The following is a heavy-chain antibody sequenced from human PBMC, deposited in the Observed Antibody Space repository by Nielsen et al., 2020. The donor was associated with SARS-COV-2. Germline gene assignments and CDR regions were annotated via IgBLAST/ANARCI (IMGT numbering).Heavy chain of an antibody. CDR2: ISWNSGSM. Sequence: GESLRLSCAASGFTFDDYAMHWVRQAPGKGLEWVSGISWNSGSMGYADSVKGRFTISRDNAKNSLYLQMNSLRAEDTAVYYCARDLWYSSSWIGYWGQGTLVTVSS. D-gene: IGHD6-13*01. CDR3: ARDLWYSSSWIGY. CDR1: GFTFDDYA. V-gene: IGHV3-9*01. J-gene: IGHJ4*02.